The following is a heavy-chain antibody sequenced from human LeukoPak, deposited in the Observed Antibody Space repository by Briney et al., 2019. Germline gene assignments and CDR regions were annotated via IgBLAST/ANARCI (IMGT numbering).Heavy chain of an antibody. CDR3: AKDLPDYGDYIEGY. Sequence: PGGSLRLSCVASGFTFSSFAMSWVRQAPGKGLEWVSTISGSGGTTNYADSVKGRFTFSRDNSGNMVHLQMNSLRAEDTAVYYCAKDLPDYGDYIEGYWGQGTLVTVSS. J-gene: IGHJ4*02. CDR2: ISGSGGTT. V-gene: IGHV3-23*01. D-gene: IGHD4-17*01. CDR1: GFTFSSFA.